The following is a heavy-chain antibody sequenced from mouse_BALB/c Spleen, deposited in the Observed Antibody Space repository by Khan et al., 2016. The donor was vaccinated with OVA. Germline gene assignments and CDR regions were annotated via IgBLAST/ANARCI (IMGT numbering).Heavy chain of an antibody. V-gene: IGHV1-76*01. J-gene: IGHJ2*01. Sequence: QVQLQQSGAELVRPGTSVKLSCKTSGYIFTSYWIHWVKQRSGQGLEWIARIYPGTDNTYYSEKFKDKATLTADKSSSTAYLQLSSLTSEDSAVFFCAREEALYYFDYWGQGTTLTVSS. CDR1: GYIFTSYW. CDR2: IYPGTDNT. CDR3: AREEALYYFDY. D-gene: IGHD3-2*02.